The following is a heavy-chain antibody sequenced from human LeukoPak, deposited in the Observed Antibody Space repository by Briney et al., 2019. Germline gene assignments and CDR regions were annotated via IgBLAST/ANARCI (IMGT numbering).Heavy chain of an antibody. V-gene: IGHV5-51*01. CDR1: GYSFASYW. CDR3: ARGDAGYYFDF. D-gene: IGHD1-26*01. Sequence: GESLKISCKGSGYSFASYWIGWVRQMPGKGLEWMGVIYPGDSDTRYSPSFQGQDTISADKSISTAYLQWSGLKASDTAMYYCARGDAGYYFDFWGQGTLVTVSS. J-gene: IGHJ4*02. CDR2: IYPGDSDT.